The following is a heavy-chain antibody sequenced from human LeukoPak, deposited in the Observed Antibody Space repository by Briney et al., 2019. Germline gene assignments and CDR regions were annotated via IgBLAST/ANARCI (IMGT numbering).Heavy chain of an antibody. V-gene: IGHV3-21*01. CDR3: ARDIYYSDSSGFIEDY. D-gene: IGHD3-22*01. CDR1: GVTFSSYA. J-gene: IGHJ4*02. Sequence: PWGSLRLSCVASGVTFSSYARNWVRQAPGKGLEWVGSISSSGSYIYYADSVKGRFTISRDNDKNSLYLQMNSLRAEDTAVYYSARDIYYSDSSGFIEDYWGQGTLVTVSS. CDR2: ISSSGSYI.